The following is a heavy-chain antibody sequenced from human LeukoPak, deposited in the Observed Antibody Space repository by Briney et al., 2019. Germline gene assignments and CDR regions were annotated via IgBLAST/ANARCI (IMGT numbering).Heavy chain of an antibody. CDR3: ARAPEYYYDSSGYYEFDY. CDR2: ISSSSSYI. V-gene: IGHV3-21*01. D-gene: IGHD3-22*01. J-gene: IGHJ4*02. Sequence: PGGSLRLTCAASGFTFSSYSMNWVRQAPGKGLEWVSSISSSSSYIYYADSVKGRFTISRDNAKNSLYLQMNSLRAEDTAEYYCARAPEYYYDSSGYYEFDYWGQGTLVTVSS. CDR1: GFTFSSYS.